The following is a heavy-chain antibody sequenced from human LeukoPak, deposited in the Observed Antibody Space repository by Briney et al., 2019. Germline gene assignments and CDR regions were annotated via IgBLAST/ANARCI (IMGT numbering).Heavy chain of an antibody. V-gene: IGHV3-20*04. J-gene: IGHJ4*02. CDR1: GFTFDDYG. Sequence: GGCQRLSCAASGFTFDDYGMSWVRQAPGKGLEWVPGINWKGGSTGYADSVKGRFTISRDNAKNSLYLQMNSLRAEDTALYYCTREVGSGWYTGSVYWGQGTLVTVSS. CDR2: INWKGGST. CDR3: TREVGSGWYTGSVY. D-gene: IGHD6-19*01.